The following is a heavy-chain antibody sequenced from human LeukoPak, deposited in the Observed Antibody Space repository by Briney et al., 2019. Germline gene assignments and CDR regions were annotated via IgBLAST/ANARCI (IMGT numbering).Heavy chain of an antibody. CDR2: INPSGGST. V-gene: IGHV1-46*01. CDR1: GYTFTSYY. Sequence: ASVKVSCKASGYTFTSYYMHWLRQAPGQGLGWMGIINPSGGSTSYAQKFQGRVTMTRDTSTSTVYMELSSLRSEDTAVYYCARDRLQKYYYYGMDVWGQGTTVTVSS. J-gene: IGHJ6*02. CDR3: ARDRLQKYYYYGMDV. D-gene: IGHD5-24*01.